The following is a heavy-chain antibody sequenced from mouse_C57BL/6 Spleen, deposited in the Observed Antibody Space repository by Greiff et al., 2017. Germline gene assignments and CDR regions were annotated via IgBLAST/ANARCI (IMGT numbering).Heavy chain of an antibody. Sequence: VQLQQSGPELVKPGASVKISCKASGYAFSSSWMNWVKQRPGKGLEWIGRIYPGDGDTNYNGKFKGKATLTADKSSSTAYMQLSSLTSEDSAVYFCARDYDYGGVDYWGQGTSVTVSS. J-gene: IGHJ4*01. D-gene: IGHD2-4*01. CDR3: ARDYDYGGVDY. V-gene: IGHV1-82*01. CDR1: GYAFSSSW. CDR2: IYPGDGDT.